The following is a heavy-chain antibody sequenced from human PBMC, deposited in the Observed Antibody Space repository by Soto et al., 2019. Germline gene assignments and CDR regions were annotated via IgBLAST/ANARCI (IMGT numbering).Heavy chain of an antibody. Sequence: SQTLSPTSAIFGLSLSRDTTIWNWFSHSPSRGLEWLGRTYYTSKWYNDYAVSVKSRISINPDTSKNQVSLQLNSVTPEDTAVYYCARVYSSGWSFYYGTDVWGQGTTVTVSS. CDR2: TYYTSKWYN. V-gene: IGHV6-1*01. CDR3: ARVYSSGWSFYYGTDV. D-gene: IGHD6-19*01. CDR1: GLSLSRDTTI. J-gene: IGHJ6*02.